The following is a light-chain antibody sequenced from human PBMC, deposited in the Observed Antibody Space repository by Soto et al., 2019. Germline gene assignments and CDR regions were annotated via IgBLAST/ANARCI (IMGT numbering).Light chain of an antibody. CDR1: QGISSW. J-gene: IGKJ1*01. Sequence: DIKMTQTPSSVSASVGDRVTLTCRASQGISSWLAWYQQKPGKAPKLLIYSTSSLHIGVPSTFSGSGSGTDFTLTISSLQPEDFATYYCQQANSFPWTFGQGTKVEIK. CDR2: STS. V-gene: IGKV1-12*01. CDR3: QQANSFPWT.